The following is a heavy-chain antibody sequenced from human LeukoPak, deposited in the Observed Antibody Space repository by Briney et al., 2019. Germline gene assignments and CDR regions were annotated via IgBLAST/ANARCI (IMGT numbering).Heavy chain of an antibody. J-gene: IGHJ5*02. D-gene: IGHD3-9*01. CDR3: ARDISARRGNWFDP. CDR2: ISNNGTT. V-gene: IGHV4-59*01. Sequence: SETLSLTCSVSGGSITSYFVSWLRQSPGKGLDWIGYISNNGTTNYNPSLKSRVTISVDTSKRQFSLRLSSVSAADTAIYYCARDISARRGNWFDPWGQGILVTVSS. CDR1: GGSITSYF.